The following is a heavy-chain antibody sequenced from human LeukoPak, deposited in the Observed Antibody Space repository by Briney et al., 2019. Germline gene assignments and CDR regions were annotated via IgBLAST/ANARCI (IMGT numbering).Heavy chain of an antibody. Sequence: PGGSLRLSRAASGFVVTANYLAWARQAPGKGLEWVSTISNGGDPFYGDSVKGRSTISRDESTNTFSLQLDSLRVEDMGVYYCALLSGGTFDYWGQGTQVTVAS. CDR1: GFVVTANY. D-gene: IGHD2/OR15-2a*01. V-gene: IGHV3-53*01. CDR3: ALLSGGTFDY. CDR2: ISNGGDP. J-gene: IGHJ4*02.